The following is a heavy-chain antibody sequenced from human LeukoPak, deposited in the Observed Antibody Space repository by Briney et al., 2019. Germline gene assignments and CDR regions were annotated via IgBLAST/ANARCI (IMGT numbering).Heavy chain of an antibody. D-gene: IGHD3-10*01. J-gene: IGHJ6*02. CDR2: FDPEDGET. Sequence: GASVKVSCKVSGYTLTELSMHWVRQAPGKGLEWIGGFDPEDGETIYAQKFQGRVTMTEDTSTDTAYMELSSLRSEDTAVYYCATDLNGEPYRGAIYGMDVWGQGTTVTVS. CDR1: GYTLTELS. V-gene: IGHV1-24*01. CDR3: ATDLNGEPYRGAIYGMDV.